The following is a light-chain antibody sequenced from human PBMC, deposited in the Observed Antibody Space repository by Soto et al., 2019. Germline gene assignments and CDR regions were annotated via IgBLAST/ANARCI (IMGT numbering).Light chain of an antibody. CDR2: GAS. V-gene: IGKV3-15*01. Sequence: EIVMTQSPATLSVSPGERATLSCRASQSVRTNLAWYQQKPGQAPMLLIYGASTRATGIPARFSGSGSVTVFTITISSLQSEDFAVYYWQQYSNWTPGTVGQGTKVEIK. J-gene: IGKJ1*01. CDR1: QSVRTN. CDR3: QQYSNWTPGT.